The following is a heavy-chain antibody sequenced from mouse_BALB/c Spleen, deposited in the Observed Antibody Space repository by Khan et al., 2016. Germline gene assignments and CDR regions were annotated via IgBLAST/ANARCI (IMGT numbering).Heavy chain of an antibody. CDR1: GFTFSSYD. CDR3: ASRYDYFDY. CDR2: ISSGGGST. J-gene: IGHJ2*01. D-gene: IGHD2-14*01. V-gene: IGHV5-12-1*01. Sequence: EVQLVESGGGLVQPGGSRKLSCAASGFTFSSYDMSWVRQTPEKRLEWVAYISSGGGSTYYPDTVKGRFTISRDNAKHTLYLQMSSLKSEDTAMYYCASRYDYFDYWGQGTTLTVSS.